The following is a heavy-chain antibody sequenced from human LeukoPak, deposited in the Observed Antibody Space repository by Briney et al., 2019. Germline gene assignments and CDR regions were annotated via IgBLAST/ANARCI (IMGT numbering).Heavy chain of an antibody. V-gene: IGHV3-48*04. Sequence: GGSLRLSCAASGLSFSTYDMTWVRQAPGKGLEWVSYIGSSTRTMYYAESLKGRFIISRDNAKNSLYLQMDSLRAEDTAVYYCARSLRSYDFWSVHGLGWYFDLWGRGTLVTVSS. J-gene: IGHJ2*01. CDR3: ARSLRSYDFWSVHGLGWYFDL. CDR2: IGSSTRTM. CDR1: GLSFSTYD. D-gene: IGHD3-3*01.